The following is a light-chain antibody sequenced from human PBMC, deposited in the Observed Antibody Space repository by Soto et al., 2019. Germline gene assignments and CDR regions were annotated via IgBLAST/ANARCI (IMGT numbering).Light chain of an antibody. V-gene: IGLV1-47*01. Sequence: VLTQPPSASGTPGQRVTISCSGSSSNIGSNYVYWYQQLPGTAPKLLIYKNNQRPSGVPDRFSGSKSGTSASLAISGLRSEDEADYYCAAWDDSMSGYVFGDGTKVTVL. CDR1: SSNIGSNY. CDR2: KNN. J-gene: IGLJ1*01. CDR3: AAWDDSMSGYV.